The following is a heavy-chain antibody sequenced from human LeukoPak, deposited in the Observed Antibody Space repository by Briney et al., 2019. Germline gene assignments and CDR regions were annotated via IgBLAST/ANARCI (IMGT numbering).Heavy chain of an antibody. CDR3: ARGNFDWLYYLDY. D-gene: IGHD3-9*01. V-gene: IGHV4-59*01. CDR2: IYYSGST. CDR1: GGSISSYY. J-gene: IGHJ4*02. Sequence: SETLSLTCTVSGGSISSYYWSWIRQPPGKGLEWIGYIYYSGSTNYNPSLKSRVTISVDTSKNQFSLKLSSVAAADTAVYYCARGNFDWLYYLDYWGQGTLVTVSS.